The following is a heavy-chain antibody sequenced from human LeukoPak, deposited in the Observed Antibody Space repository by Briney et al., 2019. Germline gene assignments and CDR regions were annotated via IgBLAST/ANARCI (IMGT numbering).Heavy chain of an antibody. D-gene: IGHD1-1*01. J-gene: IGHJ4*02. CDR3: ARDSFVQLERPADY. CDR2: ISDYNGNT. V-gene: IGHV1-18*01. Sequence: ASVKVSCKASGYTFTSYGISWVRQAPGQGLEWMGWISDYNGNTNYAQKLQGRVTMTTDTSTSTAYMELRSLRSDDTAVYYCARDSFVQLERPADYWGQGTLVTVSS. CDR1: GYTFTSYG.